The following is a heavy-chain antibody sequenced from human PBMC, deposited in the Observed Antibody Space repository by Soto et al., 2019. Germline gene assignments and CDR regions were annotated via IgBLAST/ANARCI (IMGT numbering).Heavy chain of an antibody. Sequence: QLQLVQSGAEVKKPGSSVKVSCKASGGFVRSDPISWVRQAPGQGPEWIGGIIPVFGSRTYAEKFQGRVTITADESSRTAYLELTSLKSEDTAVYFCAKGEGQWELPLWGQGTQVTVSS. V-gene: IGHV1-69*01. CDR2: IIPVFGSR. J-gene: IGHJ4*02. CDR1: GGFVRSDP. CDR3: AKGEGQWELPL. D-gene: IGHD1-7*01.